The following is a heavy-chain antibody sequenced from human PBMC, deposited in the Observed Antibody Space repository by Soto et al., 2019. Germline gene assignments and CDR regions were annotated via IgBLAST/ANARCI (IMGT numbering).Heavy chain of an antibody. CDR3: VRGSFGYYGP. V-gene: IGHV3-49*04. Sequence: LRLSCTTSGFSFGEYAMTWVRQAPGKGLEWVGFIRNPGYGGTTEYATSVKGRFIISRDDSMSSAYLQLNSLKVDDSAVYYCVRGSFGYYGPWGQGTLVTVSS. D-gene: IGHD3-22*01. J-gene: IGHJ5*02. CDR2: IRNPGYGGTT. CDR1: GFSFGEYA.